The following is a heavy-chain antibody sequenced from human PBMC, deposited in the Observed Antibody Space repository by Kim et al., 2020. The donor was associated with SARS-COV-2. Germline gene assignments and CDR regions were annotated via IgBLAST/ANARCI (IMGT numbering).Heavy chain of an antibody. J-gene: IGHJ4*02. V-gene: IGHV3-23*01. D-gene: IGHD2-15*01. CDR3: AKRGTGSGGSHFDY. Sequence: ADSVKGRFTTSKDNSRNTLELQMNSLRAEDTAVYLCAKRGTGSGGSHFDYWGQGTLVTVSS.